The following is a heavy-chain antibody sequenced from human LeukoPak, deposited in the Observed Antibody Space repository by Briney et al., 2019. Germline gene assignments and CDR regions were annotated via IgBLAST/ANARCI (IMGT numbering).Heavy chain of an antibody. CDR3: VGGAYSSSWLNFDY. D-gene: IGHD6-13*01. CDR2: ISSSGNNT. Sequence: GGSLRLSCAASGFTFNSYAMNWVRQAPGKGLEWVSTISSSGNNTYYTDSVKGRFTVSRDNSKNTLYLQMNSLRAEDTAVYYCVGGAYSSSWLNFDYWGQGTLVTVSS. J-gene: IGHJ4*02. CDR1: GFTFNSYA. V-gene: IGHV3-23*01.